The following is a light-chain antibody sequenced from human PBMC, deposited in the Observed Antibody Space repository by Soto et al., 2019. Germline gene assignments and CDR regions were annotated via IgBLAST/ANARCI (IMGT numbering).Light chain of an antibody. J-gene: IGKJ1*01. V-gene: IGKV3D-15*01. Sequence: EIVMTQSPATLSVSPGEGATLSCRASQSVSSSYLAWYQQKPGQAPRLLIYGASTRATGIPARFSGSGSGTEFTLTISSLQSEDFALYYCQHYNNWPQTFGQGTKVDIK. CDR3: QHYNNWPQT. CDR2: GAS. CDR1: QSVSSSY.